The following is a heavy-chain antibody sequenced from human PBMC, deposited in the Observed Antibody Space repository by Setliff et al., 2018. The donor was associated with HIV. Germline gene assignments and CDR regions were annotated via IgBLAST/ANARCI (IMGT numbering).Heavy chain of an antibody. D-gene: IGHD1-20*01. J-gene: IGHJ4*02. CDR3: GRARSSWYNTSPYYFDL. CDR2: FSYTDEPYINYLE. CDR1: GYSINSSHF. V-gene: IGHV4-38-2*02. Sequence: SETLSLTCTVSGYSINSSHFWGWIRQPPGKGLEWIGYFSYTDEPYINYLEYFNSSLKNRLAITLDKPRNQFSLKLTSVTAADTAVYYCGRARSSWYNTSPYYFDLWGQGTLVTVSS.